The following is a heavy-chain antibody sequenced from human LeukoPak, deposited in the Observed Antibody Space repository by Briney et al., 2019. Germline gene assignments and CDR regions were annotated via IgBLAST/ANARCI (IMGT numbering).Heavy chain of an antibody. V-gene: IGHV3-66*02. Sequence: GGSLRLSCAASGFTVSSNYMSWVRQAPGKGLEWVSVIYSGGSTYYADSVKGRFTISRDNSKNTLYLKMNSLRAEDTAVYYCARPQPRPLGAFDIWGQGTMVTVSS. CDR3: ARPQPRPLGAFDI. J-gene: IGHJ3*02. D-gene: IGHD2-2*01. CDR1: GFTVSSNY. CDR2: IYSGGST.